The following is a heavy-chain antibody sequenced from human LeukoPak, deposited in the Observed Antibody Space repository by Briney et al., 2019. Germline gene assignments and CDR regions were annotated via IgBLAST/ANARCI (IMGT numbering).Heavy chain of an antibody. Sequence: PGGSLRLSCAASGFTFDDYGMSWVRQAPGKGLEWVSGINWNGGSTGYADSVKGRFTISRDNAKNSLYLQMNSLRAEDTALYYCARDYYDSSGYYYFDYWGQGTLDTVSS. CDR2: INWNGGST. CDR3: ARDYYDSSGYYYFDY. CDR1: GFTFDDYG. J-gene: IGHJ4*02. D-gene: IGHD3-22*01. V-gene: IGHV3-20*04.